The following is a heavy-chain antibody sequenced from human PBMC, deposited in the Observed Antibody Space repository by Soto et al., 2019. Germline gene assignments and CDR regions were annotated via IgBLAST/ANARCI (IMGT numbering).Heavy chain of an antibody. CDR2: IIPIFGTT. V-gene: IGHV1-69*06. J-gene: IGHJ5*02. CDR3: ARDRTDSGYYTNWLDP. D-gene: IGHD3-22*01. Sequence: ASVKVSCKASGGTFGSDAITWVRQAPGQGLEWVGRIIPIFGTTNYAQNLQGRVTITADKSTLTSYMELHSLTSDDTALYYCARDRTDSGYYTNWLDPWGQGTQVTVSS. CDR1: GGTFGSDA.